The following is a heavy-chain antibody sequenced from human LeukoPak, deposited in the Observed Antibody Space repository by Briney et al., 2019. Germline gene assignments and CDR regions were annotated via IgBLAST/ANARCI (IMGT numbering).Heavy chain of an antibody. J-gene: IGHJ4*02. D-gene: IGHD1-26*01. Sequence: PGGSLRLSCAASGFTFSTYWMHWVRQAPGKGLVWLSRINTDGSTTTYADPVKGRFTISRDNAKNTLYLQVDSLRAEDTAMYYCARGGVGSPTVDYWGQGTLVTLSS. CDR2: INTDGSTT. CDR3: ARGGVGSPTVDY. CDR1: GFTFSTYW. V-gene: IGHV3-74*01.